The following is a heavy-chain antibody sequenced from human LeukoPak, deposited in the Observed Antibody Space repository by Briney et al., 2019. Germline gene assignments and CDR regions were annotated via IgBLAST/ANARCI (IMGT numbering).Heavy chain of an antibody. J-gene: IGHJ4*02. Sequence: GGSLRLSCVASGISFKNYAMHWVRQAPGKGLEWVAMISYDGSDRKYVDSVKGRFTISRDNSRNTVHLQMSSLKTEDTAMYYCSSPGATDWTDFDYWGQGSLVTVSS. CDR2: ISYDGSDR. CDR1: GISFKNYA. V-gene: IGHV3-30*03. D-gene: IGHD3-9*01. CDR3: SSPGATDWTDFDY.